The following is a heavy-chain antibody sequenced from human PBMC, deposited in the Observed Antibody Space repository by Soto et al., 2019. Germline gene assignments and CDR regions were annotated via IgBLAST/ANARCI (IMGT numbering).Heavy chain of an antibody. D-gene: IGHD1-26*01. CDR2: IKGDGTTT. Sequence: EAHLVESGGGLPQPGGSLRLSCVASGFNFSPYFMAWVRQGPGRGLEWVSHIKGDGTTTAYADSVRGRFIISRDHGRNTLFLQMNSLRDEDTAVSYCVRDRGTPDSFDIWGQGTTVIVSS. V-gene: IGHV3-74*01. J-gene: IGHJ3*02. CDR1: GFNFSPYF. CDR3: VRDRGTPDSFDI.